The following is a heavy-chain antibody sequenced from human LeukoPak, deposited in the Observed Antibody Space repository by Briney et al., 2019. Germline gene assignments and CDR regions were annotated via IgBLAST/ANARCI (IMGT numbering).Heavy chain of an antibody. CDR1: GFTFNSYK. CDR3: TRSSRAGDDSWFDP. CDR2: ISTSSSYI. J-gene: IGHJ5*02. V-gene: IGHV3-21*01. Sequence: GGSLRLSCAASGFTFNSYKLNWVRQAPGKGLEWVSSISTSSSYIYYADSMKGRFTISRDNAKSSLYLQMHSLRAEDTAVYYCTRSSRAGDDSWFDPWGQGTLVTVSS. D-gene: IGHD7-27*01.